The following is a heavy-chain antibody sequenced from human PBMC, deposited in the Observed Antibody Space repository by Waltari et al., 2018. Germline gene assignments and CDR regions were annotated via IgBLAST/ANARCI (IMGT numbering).Heavy chain of an antibody. CDR3: ARAAWGYCSSTSCYTWFDP. CDR1: GGSISSSSYY. V-gene: IGHV4-39*07. J-gene: IGHJ5*02. CDR2: IYYIGRT. Sequence: QLQLQESGPGLVKPSETLSLTCTVSGGSISSSSYYWGWIRQPPGKGLEWIGSIYYIGRTCDNPTHKSRATLSVVTSKNQFSLKLSSLTAADTAVYYCARAAWGYCSSTSCYTWFDPWGLGTLVTVSS. D-gene: IGHD2-2*02.